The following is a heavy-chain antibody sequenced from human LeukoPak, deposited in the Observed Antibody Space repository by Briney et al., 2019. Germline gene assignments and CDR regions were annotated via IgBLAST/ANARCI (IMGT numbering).Heavy chain of an antibody. J-gene: IGHJ6*02. CDR3: ARAIAVAGSYGMDV. Sequence: GGSLRLSCAASGFTFSSYWMSWVRQAPGKGLEWVSVIYSGGSTYYADSVKGRFTISRDNSKNTLYLQMNSLRAEDTAVYYCARAIAVAGSYGMDVWGQGTTVTVSS. V-gene: IGHV3-53*01. CDR2: IYSGGST. CDR1: GFTFSSYW. D-gene: IGHD6-19*01.